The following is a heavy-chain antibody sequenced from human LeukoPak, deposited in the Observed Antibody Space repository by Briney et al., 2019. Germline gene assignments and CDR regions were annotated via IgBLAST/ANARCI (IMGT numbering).Heavy chain of an antibody. J-gene: IGHJ4*02. CDR1: GFTFSNYA. D-gene: IGHD1-20*01. Sequence: GGSLRLSCAASGFTFSNYAMSWVRQAPGKGLEWVSVIYSGGSTYYADSVKGRFTISRDNSKNTLYLQMNSLRAEDTAVYYCARDLITGTTISSDYWGQGTLVTVSS. CDR3: ARDLITGTTISSDY. CDR2: IYSGGST. V-gene: IGHV3-53*01.